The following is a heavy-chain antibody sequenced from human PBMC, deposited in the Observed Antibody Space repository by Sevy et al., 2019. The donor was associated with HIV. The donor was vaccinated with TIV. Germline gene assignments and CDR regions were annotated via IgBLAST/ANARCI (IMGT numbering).Heavy chain of an antibody. CDR2: IYYSGST. CDR1: DVSISSGDYY. D-gene: IGHD2-8*01. CDR3: ARSPGVCYTCVGFDS. Sequence: SETLSLTCTVSDVSISSGDYYWSWIRQPPGKGLEWIGYIYYSGSTYYDPSLKSRIAISVDTSKNQVSLRLTSVTAADTAVYYRARSPGVCYTCVGFDSWGQGTLVTVSS. J-gene: IGHJ4*02. V-gene: IGHV4-30-4*01.